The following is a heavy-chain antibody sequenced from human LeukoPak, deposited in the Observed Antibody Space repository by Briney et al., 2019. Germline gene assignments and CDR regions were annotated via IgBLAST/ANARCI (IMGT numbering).Heavy chain of an antibody. CDR2: INSDGTQG. D-gene: IGHD3-10*01. Sequence: GGSLRLSCAASGLTFGSYWMPWVRKVPGKGLVWVSRINSDGTQGTHADSVMGRFTVSRDNSKSTLYLQMTYLRAEDTAVYYCVRGPLWYYGSRSYEIDYWGQGTLVTVSS. CDR3: VRGPLWYYGSRSYEIDY. V-gene: IGHV3-74*03. CDR1: GLTFGSYW. J-gene: IGHJ4*02.